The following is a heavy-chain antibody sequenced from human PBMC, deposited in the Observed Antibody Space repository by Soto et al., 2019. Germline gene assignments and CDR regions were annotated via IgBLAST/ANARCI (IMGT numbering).Heavy chain of an antibody. CDR1: GFTVSSNY. CDR2: IYSGGST. D-gene: IGHD2-15*01. Sequence: GSLRLSCTASGFTVSSNYMSWVRQTPGKGLEWVSVIYSGGSTYYADSVKGRFTISRDNSKNTLYLQMNSLRAEDTALYYCARAYCSGGTCYPDAFDIWGQGTMVTVSS. J-gene: IGHJ3*02. V-gene: IGHV3-53*01. CDR3: ARAYCSGGTCYPDAFDI.